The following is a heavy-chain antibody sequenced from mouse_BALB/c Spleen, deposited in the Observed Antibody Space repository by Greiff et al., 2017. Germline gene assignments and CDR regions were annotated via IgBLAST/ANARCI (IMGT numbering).Heavy chain of an antibody. Sequence: EVQRVESGGGLVKPGGSLKLSCAASGFTFSSYTMSWVRQTPEKRLEWVATISSGGSYTYYPDSVKGRFTISRDNAKNTLYLQMSSLKSEDTAMYYCTRDGRDYDWFAYWGQGTLVTVSA. D-gene: IGHD2-4*01. V-gene: IGHV5-6-4*01. CDR1: GFTFSSYT. CDR2: ISSGGSYT. J-gene: IGHJ3*01. CDR3: TRDGRDYDWFAY.